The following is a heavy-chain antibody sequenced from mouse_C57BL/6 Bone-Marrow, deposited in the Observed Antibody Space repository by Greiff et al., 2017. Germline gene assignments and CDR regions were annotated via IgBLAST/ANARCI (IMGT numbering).Heavy chain of an antibody. D-gene: IGHD2-12*01. V-gene: IGHV2-2*01. CDR1: GFSLTSYG. CDR2: IWSGGST. J-gene: IGHJ4*01. CDR3: ASNYDLFYYAMDY. Sequence: QVQLKESGPGLVQPSQSLSITCTVSGFSLTSYGVHWVRQSPGKGLEWLGVIWSGGSTDYNAAFISRLSISKDNSKSQVFFKMNSLQADDTAIYYCASNYDLFYYAMDYWGQGTSVTVSS.